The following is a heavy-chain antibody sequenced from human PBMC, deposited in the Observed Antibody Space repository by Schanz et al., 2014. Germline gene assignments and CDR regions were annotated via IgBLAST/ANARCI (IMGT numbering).Heavy chain of an antibody. CDR2: ISAYNGNT. V-gene: IGHV1-18*01. J-gene: IGHJ6*02. D-gene: IGHD6-13*01. CDR3: ARDNLVSSSWYNYYGMDV. Sequence: QVQLVQSGAEVKKPGASVKVSCKASGYTFTSYGIIWVRQAPGQGLEWMGWISAYNGNTNYAQKIQGRVTMTTDTSTSTAYMELRSLRSDDTAVYYCARDNLVSSSWYNYYGMDVWGQGTTVTVSS. CDR1: GYTFTSYG.